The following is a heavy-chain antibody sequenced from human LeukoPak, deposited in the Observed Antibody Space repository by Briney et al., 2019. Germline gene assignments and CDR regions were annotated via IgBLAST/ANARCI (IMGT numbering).Heavy chain of an antibody. CDR3: ARASCGGDCYSFDY. V-gene: IGHV1-2*02. CDR1: GYTFTGYY. J-gene: IGHJ4*02. D-gene: IGHD2-21*02. CDR2: INPNIGDT. Sequence: ASVKVSCKTSGYTFTGYYIHWVRQAPGQGLEWMGWINPNIGDTNYAQNFQGRVTLTEDTSISTAYMELSRLRSDDTAVYYCARASCGGDCYSFDYWGQGTLVTVSS.